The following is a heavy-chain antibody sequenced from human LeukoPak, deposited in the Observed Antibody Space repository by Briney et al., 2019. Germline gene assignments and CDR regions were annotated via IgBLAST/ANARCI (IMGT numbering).Heavy chain of an antibody. J-gene: IGHJ4*02. CDR2: SFDTGKT. CDR1: GDSFRSGGLY. V-gene: IGHV4-61*08. Sequence: PSETLSLSCTLSGDSFRSGGLYWGWIRQPPGKRPEWIGDSFDTGKTNYNPSLGSRATISLDSSKSQLSLRLTSMTAADSAVYYCARIFDSWGQGILVTVPS. CDR3: ARIFDS.